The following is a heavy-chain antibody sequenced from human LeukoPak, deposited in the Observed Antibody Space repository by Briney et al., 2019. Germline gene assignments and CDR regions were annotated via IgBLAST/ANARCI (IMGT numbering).Heavy chain of an antibody. CDR1: GYTFTSYD. V-gene: IGHV1-8*01. CDR2: MNPNSGNT. J-gene: IGHJ6*02. Sequence: ASVKVSCKASGYTFTSYDINWVRQATGQGLEWMGWMNPNSGNTGYAQKFQGRVTMTRNTSISTAYMELSSLRSEDTAVYYCARVGVPAALLHYYYYGMDVWGQGTTVTVSS. CDR3: ARVGVPAALLHYYYYGMDV. D-gene: IGHD2-2*01.